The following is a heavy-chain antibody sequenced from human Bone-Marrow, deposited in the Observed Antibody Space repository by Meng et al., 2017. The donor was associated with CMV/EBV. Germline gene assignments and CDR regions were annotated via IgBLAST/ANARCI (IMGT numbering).Heavy chain of an antibody. J-gene: IGHJ3*02. CDR3: ARGESYDILTGYYPLIGAFDI. CDR2: IYYSGST. Sequence: SDSLSLWSWTCSCTGSWGRNYWSWIRQPPGKGLEWIGHIYYSGSTNYNPSLKSRVTISVDTSKNQFSLKFTSVTAADTAVYYCARGESYDILTGYYPLIGAFDIWGQGTMVTVSS. V-gene: IGHV4-61*01. D-gene: IGHD3-9*01. CDR1: SCTGSWGRNY.